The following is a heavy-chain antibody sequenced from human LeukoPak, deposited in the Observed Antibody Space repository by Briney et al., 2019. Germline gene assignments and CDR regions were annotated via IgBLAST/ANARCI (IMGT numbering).Heavy chain of an antibody. V-gene: IGHV4-34*01. CDR1: GGSVSGYY. J-gene: IGHJ4*02. Sequence: SETLSLTCAVCGGSVSGYYWSWISQPPGKLMGWIGAINHSGSTNYNPSLKSGVPISVDTSKNQFSRKLSSVTAATTAVFCGARGYVVPDSSFDYWGQGTLVTVSS. D-gene: IGHD2-2*01. CDR2: INHSGST. CDR3: ARGYVVPDSSFDY.